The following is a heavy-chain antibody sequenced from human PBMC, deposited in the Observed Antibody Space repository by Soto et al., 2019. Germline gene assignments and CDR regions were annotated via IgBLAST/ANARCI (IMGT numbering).Heavy chain of an antibody. CDR3: ARDSEDAFDI. CDR2: IIPIFGTA. Sequence: GASVKVSCKASGGTFSSYAISWVRQAPGQGLEWMGGIIPIFGTANYAQKFQGRVTITADESTSTAYMELSSLRSEHTAVYYCARDSEDAFDIWGQGTMVTVSS. CDR1: GGTFSSYA. V-gene: IGHV1-69*13. J-gene: IGHJ3*02.